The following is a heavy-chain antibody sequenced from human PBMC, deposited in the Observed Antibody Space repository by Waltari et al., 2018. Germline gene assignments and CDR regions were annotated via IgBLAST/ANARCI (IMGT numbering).Heavy chain of an antibody. V-gene: IGHV4-38-2*01. J-gene: IGHJ4*02. D-gene: IGHD3-16*01. CDR1: GYSISSGYY. CDR3: ARLRVGDRKPVDY. CDR2: IYHSGST. Sequence: QVQLQESGPGLVKPSETLSLTCAVSGYSISSGYYWGWIRQPPGKGLEWIASIYHSGSTYYNPSLKSRVTISVDTSKNQFSLKLSSVTAADTAVYYCARLRVGDRKPVDYWGQGTLVTVSS.